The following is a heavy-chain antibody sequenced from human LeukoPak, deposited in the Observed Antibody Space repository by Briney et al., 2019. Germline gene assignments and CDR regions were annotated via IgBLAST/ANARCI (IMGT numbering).Heavy chain of an antibody. CDR2: ITWNSGHI. V-gene: IGHV3-9*01. CDR3: AKDLPSSGWSHFES. J-gene: IGHJ4*02. CDR1: GFSFDVYA. Sequence: GGSLRLSCAASGFSFDVYAMHWVRQIPGKGLEWVSGITWNSGHIGYAESVKGRFTISRDNAKSSLYLHMDGLRPEDTAFYYCAKDLPSSGWSHFESWGQGTLVTVSS. D-gene: IGHD6-19*01.